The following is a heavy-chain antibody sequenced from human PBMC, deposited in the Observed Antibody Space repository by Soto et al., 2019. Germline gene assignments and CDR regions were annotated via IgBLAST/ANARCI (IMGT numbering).Heavy chain of an antibody. Sequence: QVRLVQSGTEVKKPGASMKLSCKASGYSFTSYAIHWVRRAPGQSLEWMGWIFAGNGDTEYSPKFQDRVTISRDTSASKTYIQLTSLGSEDTAVYYCPRNGPHTGYYIKWGAGTLVTVSS. CDR3: PRNGPHTGYYIK. V-gene: IGHV1-3*01. CDR1: GYSFTSYA. J-gene: IGHJ4*02. D-gene: IGHD3-3*01. CDR2: IFAGNGDT.